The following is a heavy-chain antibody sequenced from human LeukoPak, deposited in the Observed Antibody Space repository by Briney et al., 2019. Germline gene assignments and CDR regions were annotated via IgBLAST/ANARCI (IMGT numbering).Heavy chain of an antibody. CDR3: ARAYYDFWSGYYTGGYFDY. V-gene: IGHV4-38-2*01. CDR2: IFHSGIT. D-gene: IGHD3-3*01. CDR1: GYSISSGYY. J-gene: IGHJ4*02. Sequence: WETLSLTCAVSGYSISSGYYWGWIRQPPGKGLEWIGSIFHSGITYYTPSLKSRVTISVETSKNQFSLKLSSVTAADTAVYYCARAYYDFWSGYYTGGYFDYWGQGTLVTVSS.